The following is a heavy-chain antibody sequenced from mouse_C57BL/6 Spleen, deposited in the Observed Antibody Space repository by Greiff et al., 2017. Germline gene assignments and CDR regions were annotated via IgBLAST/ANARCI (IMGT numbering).Heavy chain of an antibody. CDR1: GYSITSGYY. CDR2: ISYDGSN. CDR3: AREGFAY. V-gene: IGHV3-6*01. Sequence: ESGPGLVKPSQSLSLTCSVTGYSITSGYYWNWIRQFPGNKLEWMGYISYDGSNNYNPSLKNRISITRDPSKNQFFLKLNSVTTEDTATYFCAREGFAYWGQGTLVTVSA. J-gene: IGHJ3*01.